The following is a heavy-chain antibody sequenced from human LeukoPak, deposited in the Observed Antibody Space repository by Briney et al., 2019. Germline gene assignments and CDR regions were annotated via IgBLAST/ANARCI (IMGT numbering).Heavy chain of an antibody. V-gene: IGHV1-18*01. CDR3: ARDFYGSGYEFDY. CDR2: ISDYNGNT. D-gene: IGHD5-12*01. J-gene: IGHJ4*02. Sequence: XXMGWISDYNGNTNYAQKLQGRVTMTTDTSTSTAYMELRSLRSDDTAVYYCARDFYGSGYEFDYWGQGTLVTVSS.